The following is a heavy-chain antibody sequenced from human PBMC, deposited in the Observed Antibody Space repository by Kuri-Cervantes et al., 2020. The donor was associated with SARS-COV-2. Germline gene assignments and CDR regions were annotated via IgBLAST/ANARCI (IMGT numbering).Heavy chain of an antibody. J-gene: IGHJ3*01. CDR1: GFSLSTSGVG. D-gene: IGHD2-2*01. CDR3: AHRREYHVLGAIDV. CDR2: IDWNGDN. V-gene: IGHV2-5*01. Sequence: SGPTLVKPTQTLTLTCTFSGFSLSTSGVGVGWIRQSPGEALEWLGFIDWNGDNRYSPSLTSRPTITKDPSKNQVVLTMTNKGPVDTGTYCCAHRREYHVLGAIDVWGQGTMVTVSS.